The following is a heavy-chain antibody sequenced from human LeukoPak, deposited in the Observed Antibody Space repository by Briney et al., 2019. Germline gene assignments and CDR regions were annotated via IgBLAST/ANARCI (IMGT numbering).Heavy chain of an antibody. CDR3: ARGPPFYGDYEYYFDH. D-gene: IGHD4-17*01. V-gene: IGHV1-2*02. CDR1: GYTFTGYY. CDR2: INPNSGGT. J-gene: IGHJ4*02. Sequence: ASVKVSCKASGYTFTGYYMHWVRQAPGQGLEWMGWINPNSGGTNYAQKFQGRVTMTRDTSISTAYMELSRLRSDDTAVYYCARGPPFYGDYEYYFDHWGQGTLVTVSS.